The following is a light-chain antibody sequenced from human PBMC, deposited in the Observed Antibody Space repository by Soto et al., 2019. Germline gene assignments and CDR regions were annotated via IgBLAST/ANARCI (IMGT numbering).Light chain of an antibody. CDR1: QSISNH. V-gene: IGKV1-6*01. CDR2: AAS. Sequence: IQMTQSPASLAASLEDRVIITCGASQSISNHLNWYQQKPGKAPKLLIFAASSLQSGVPSRFSGSGSGTDFTLTISSLPPEDFATYYCLQDYNSPLTFGQGAKVDIK. CDR3: LQDYNSPLT. J-gene: IGKJ1*01.